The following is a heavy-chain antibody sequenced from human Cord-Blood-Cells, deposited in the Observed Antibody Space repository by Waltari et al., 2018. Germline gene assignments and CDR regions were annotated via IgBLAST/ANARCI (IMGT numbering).Heavy chain of an antibody. D-gene: IGHD3-3*01. CDR3: ATEAPRNYDFWSGYYEFDY. Sequence: QVQLVQSGAEVKKPGASVKVSCTVSGYTLTELSMHWVRQAPGKGLEWMGGFDPEDGETIYAQKFQGRVTMTEDTSTDTAYMELSSLRSEDTAVYYCATEAPRNYDFWSGYYEFDYWGQGTLVTVSS. CDR1: GYTLTELS. J-gene: IGHJ4*02. CDR2: FDPEDGET. V-gene: IGHV1-24*01.